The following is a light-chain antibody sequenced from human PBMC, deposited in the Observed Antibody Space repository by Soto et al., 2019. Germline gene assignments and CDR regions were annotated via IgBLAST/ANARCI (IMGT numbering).Light chain of an antibody. Sequence: ETVLTQSPVTLSLSPGERATLSCWASQSVISNYLAWYQQRPGQPPRLLIYGASNRATGIPDRFSGTGSGTDFTLTISRLEPEDFAVYYCQKYGSSPPRTFGQGTKLEIK. CDR3: QKYGSSPPRT. CDR2: GAS. CDR1: QSVISNY. J-gene: IGKJ2*01. V-gene: IGKV3-20*01.